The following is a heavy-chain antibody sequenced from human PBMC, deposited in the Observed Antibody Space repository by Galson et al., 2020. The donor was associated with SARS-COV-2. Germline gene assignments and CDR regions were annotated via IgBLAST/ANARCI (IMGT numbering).Heavy chain of an antibody. Sequence: ETSETLSLTCTVSGGSISTYYWSWIRQPPGKGLEWIGNVYYSGSTNYNPSLKSRVSISVDTSKKQFSLKLSSVTAADTAVYYCARSRSGTYDRYWGQGTLVTVSS. V-gene: IGHV4-59*01. CDR3: ARSRSGTYDRY. J-gene: IGHJ4*02. CDR2: VYYSGST. D-gene: IGHD3-10*01. CDR1: GGSISTYY.